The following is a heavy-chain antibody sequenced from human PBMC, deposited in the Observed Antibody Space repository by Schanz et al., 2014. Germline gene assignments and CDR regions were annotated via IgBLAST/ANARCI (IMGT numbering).Heavy chain of an antibody. J-gene: IGHJ6*02. CDR1: TFTFSSDW. V-gene: IGHV3-7*02. CDR2: IKEDGSVK. CDR3: LAPDYGMDV. Sequence: EVQLAESGGGLVQPGGSLRLSCAASTFTFSSDWMSWVRQAPGKGLEWVANIKEDGSVKDYVDSVKGRFTISRDNAKNSLYLQMTSLRAEDTAVYYCLAPDYGMDVWGQGTTXTVSS.